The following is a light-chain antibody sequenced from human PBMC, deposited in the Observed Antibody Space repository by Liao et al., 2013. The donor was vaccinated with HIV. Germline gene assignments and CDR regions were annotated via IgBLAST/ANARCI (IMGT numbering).Light chain of an antibody. J-gene: IGLJ2*01. CDR3: QAWDSSTARVV. CDR1: NIGSKT. V-gene: IGLV3-21*01. CDR2: YDS. Sequence: SYELTQPPSVSVAPGKTARIPCGGNNIGSKTVHWYQQKPGQAPVLVIYYDSDRPSGIPERFSGSNSGNTATLTISGTQAMDEADYHCQAWDSSTARVVFGGGTKLTVL.